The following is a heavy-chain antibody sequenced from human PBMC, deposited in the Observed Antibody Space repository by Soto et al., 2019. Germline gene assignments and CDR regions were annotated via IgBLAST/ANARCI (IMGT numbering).Heavy chain of an antibody. CDR2: IIPYYNTL. J-gene: IGHJ4*02. V-gene: IGHV1-69*01. CDR3: ASGASRWYPYFFDS. Sequence: QAQVVQSGAEVRKPGSSVKLSCKASEGTFNSYAIAWVRQAPGQGLEWMGGIIPYYNTLNYAQKFQDRVTMTADDSTNTAYMELSSMRSDDTAVDFCASGASRWYPYFFDSWGQGTLVTVSS. CDR1: EGTFNSYA. D-gene: IGHD6-13*01.